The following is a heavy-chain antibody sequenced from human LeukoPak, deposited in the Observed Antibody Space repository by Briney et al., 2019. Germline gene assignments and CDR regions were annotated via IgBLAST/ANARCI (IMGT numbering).Heavy chain of an antibody. J-gene: IGHJ6*02. V-gene: IGHV3-74*01. CDR1: GSAFSRTW. D-gene: IGHD1-26*01. CDR3: ASDGAYAMAV. Sequence: GSLRLSCAASGSAFSRTWIHWVRPAPGKGLGWVSHINSDASRTTYADSVRGRFTISRDNAKNTVSLQMNSLRAEDTAVYYCASDGAYAMAVWGQGTTVTVSS. CDR2: INSDASRT.